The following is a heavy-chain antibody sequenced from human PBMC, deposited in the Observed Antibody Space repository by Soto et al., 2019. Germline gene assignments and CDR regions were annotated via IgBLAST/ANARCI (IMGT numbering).Heavy chain of an antibody. CDR1: GFTFSSYA. V-gene: IGHV3-23*01. J-gene: IGHJ5*02. D-gene: IGHD1-1*01. CDR2: ISGSGGST. Sequence: GGSLRLSCAASGFTFSSYAMSWVRQAPGKGLEWVSAISGSGGSTYYADSVKGRFTISRDNSKNTLYLQMNSLRAEDTAVYYCAKFPRYNWNDEAEEWFDPWGQGTLVTVSS. CDR3: AKFPRYNWNDEAEEWFDP.